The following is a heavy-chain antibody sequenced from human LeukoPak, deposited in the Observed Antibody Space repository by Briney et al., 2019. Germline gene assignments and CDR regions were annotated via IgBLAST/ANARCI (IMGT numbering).Heavy chain of an antibody. J-gene: IGHJ5*02. Sequence: ASVKVSCKASGYSCSRYGISWVRQAPGQGLEWMGWISTYNGNTNYAQKFQGRVTMTTDTSTNTPYMELRSLRSDDTAVYYCARDLDYYDSSGSGWFDPWGQGTLVTVSS. D-gene: IGHD3-22*01. CDR1: GYSCSRYG. CDR3: ARDLDYYDSSGSGWFDP. CDR2: ISTYNGNT. V-gene: IGHV1-18*01.